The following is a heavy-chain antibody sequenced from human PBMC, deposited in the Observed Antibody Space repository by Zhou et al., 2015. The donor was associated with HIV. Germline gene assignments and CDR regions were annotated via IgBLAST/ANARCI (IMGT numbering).Heavy chain of an antibody. CDR2: IIPIFGTA. Sequence: QVQLVQSGAEVKKPGSSVKVSCKASGGTFSSYAISWVRQAPGQGLEWMGGIIPIFGTANYAQKFQGRVTITADESTSTAYMELSSLRSEDTAVYYCAREGPLVTMVRGVIQTSPFHWFDPWAREPWSPSPQ. V-gene: IGHV1-69*12. CDR1: GGTFSSYA. D-gene: IGHD3-10*01. J-gene: IGHJ5*02. CDR3: AREGPLVTMVRGVIQTSPFHWFDP.